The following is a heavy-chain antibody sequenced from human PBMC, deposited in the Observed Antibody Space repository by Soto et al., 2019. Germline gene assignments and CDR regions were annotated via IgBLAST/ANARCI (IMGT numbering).Heavy chain of an antibody. CDR2: INPNSGAT. J-gene: IGHJ6*02. V-gene: IGHV1-2*04. CDR3: AKDETGGWGWYVMDV. D-gene: IGHD3-10*01. Sequence: ASVKVSCKASGYTFGAYYLHWVRQAPGQGLEWMGWINPNSGATNYAQKYQGWVTMTRDTSISTAYMEMNRLRSDDTAVYYCAKDETGGWGWYVMDVCGQGTTVTVS. CDR1: GYTFGAYY.